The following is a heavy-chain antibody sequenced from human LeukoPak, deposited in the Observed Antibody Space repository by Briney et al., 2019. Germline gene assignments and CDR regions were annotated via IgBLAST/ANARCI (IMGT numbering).Heavy chain of an antibody. CDR2: INHSGST. V-gene: IGHV4-34*01. Sequence: SETLSLTRAVYGGSFSGYYWSWIRQPPGKGLEWIGEINHSGSTNYNPSLKSRVTISVDTSKNQFSLKLSSVTAADTAVYFCARGPPTDYYDSSGFYYVFDYWGQGTVVTVSS. CDR1: GGSFSGYY. CDR3: ARGPPTDYYDSSGFYYVFDY. J-gene: IGHJ4*02. D-gene: IGHD3-22*01.